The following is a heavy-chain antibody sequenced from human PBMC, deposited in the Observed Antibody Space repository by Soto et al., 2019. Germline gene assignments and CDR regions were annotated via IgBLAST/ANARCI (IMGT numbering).Heavy chain of an antibody. V-gene: IGHV1-2*04. CDR2: INPKSGGT. CDR3: ARGHSTDCSNGVCSFFYNHEMDV. D-gene: IGHD2-8*01. CDR1: GYSFTDYH. Sequence: ASVKVSCKASGYSFTDYHIHWVRQAPGQGLEWLGRINPKSGGTSTAQKFQGWVTMTRDRSISTVYMELTRLRSDDTAVHFCARGHSTDCSNGVCSFFYNHEMDVWGQGTTGTVSS. J-gene: IGHJ6*02.